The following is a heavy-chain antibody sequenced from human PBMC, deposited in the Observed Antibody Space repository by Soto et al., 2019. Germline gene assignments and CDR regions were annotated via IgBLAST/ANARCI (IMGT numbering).Heavy chain of an antibody. J-gene: IGHJ4*02. Sequence: SETLSLTCAVYGGSFSDYYWTWIRQPPGKGLEWIGEIHHSGSTNYNPSLKSRVTISLDTSKNQFSLKLSSVTAADAAVYYCASYGRGTYYYGYYFHHWGQGTPVTSPQ. V-gene: IGHV4-34*01. CDR3: ASYGRGTYYYGYYFHH. CDR1: GGSFSDYY. CDR2: IHHSGST. D-gene: IGHD3-10*01.